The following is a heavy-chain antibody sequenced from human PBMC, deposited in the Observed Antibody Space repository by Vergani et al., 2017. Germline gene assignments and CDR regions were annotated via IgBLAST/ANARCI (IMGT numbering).Heavy chain of an antibody. V-gene: IGHV1-69*12. CDR3: ARTLGYCSGDSCYSGIPGVDYYYGLDV. CDR2: ITPFFPTG. Sequence: QVQLVQSGAEVKKPGSSVKVSCKASGGTFNIYSVSWLRQAPGQGPEWMGGITPFFPTGHYAQKFQGRVTITADESATTVYMELSSLRSEDTAVYYCARTLGYCSGDSCYSGIPGVDYYYGLDVWGQGTTVTVSS. J-gene: IGHJ6*02. D-gene: IGHD2-15*01. CDR1: GGTFNIYS.